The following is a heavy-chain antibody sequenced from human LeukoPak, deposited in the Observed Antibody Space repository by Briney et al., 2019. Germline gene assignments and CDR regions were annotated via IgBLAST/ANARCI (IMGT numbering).Heavy chain of an antibody. CDR2: ISAYNGIT. Sequence: ASVKVSCKASGYTFTSYGISWVRQAPGQGLEWMGWISAYNGITNYAQKLQGRVTMTTDTSTSTAYMELRSLRAEDTAVYYCARDHDIAARRRYYYYYMDVWGKGTTVTVSS. CDR3: ARDHDIAARRRYYYYYMDV. J-gene: IGHJ6*03. CDR1: GYTFTSYG. V-gene: IGHV1-18*01. D-gene: IGHD6-6*01.